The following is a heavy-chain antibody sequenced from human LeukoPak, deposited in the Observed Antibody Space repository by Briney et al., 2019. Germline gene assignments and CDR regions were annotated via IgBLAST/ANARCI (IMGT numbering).Heavy chain of an antibody. CDR1: GFTFSSYA. J-gene: IGHJ4*02. V-gene: IGHV3-30*04. D-gene: IGHD5-12*01. CDR2: ISYDGSNK. Sequence: PGGSLRLSCAASGFTFSSYAMHWVRQAPGKGLEWVAVISYDGSNKYYADSVKGRFTISRENSKNTLYLQMNSLRAEDTGVYYCARESSDGGYVGSDYWGQGTLVTVSS. CDR3: ARESSDGGYVGSDY.